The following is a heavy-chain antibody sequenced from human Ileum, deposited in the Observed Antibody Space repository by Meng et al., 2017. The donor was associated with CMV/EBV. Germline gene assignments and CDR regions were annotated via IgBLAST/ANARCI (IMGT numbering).Heavy chain of an antibody. CDR1: GFIFSAYW. V-gene: IGHV3-7*01. Sequence: GESLKISCAASGFIFSAYWMTWVRQAPGKGLEWVANIKPDGSEKYYLDSVKGRFTISRDNVKNSLYLQMNSLRAEDTAVYFCARKPPDYWGQGTLVTVSS. J-gene: IGHJ4*02. CDR2: IKPDGSEK. CDR3: ARKPPDY.